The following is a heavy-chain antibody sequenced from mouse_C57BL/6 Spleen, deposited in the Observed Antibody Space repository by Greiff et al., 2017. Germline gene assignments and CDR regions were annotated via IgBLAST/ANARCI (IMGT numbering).Heavy chain of an antibody. V-gene: IGHV5-9-1*02. J-gene: IGHJ2*01. Sequence: EVKLVESGEGLVKPGGSLKLSCAASGFTFSSYAMSWVRQTPEKRLEWVAYISSGGDYIYYADTVKGRFTISRDNARNTLYLQMSSLKSEDTAMYYCTRASEFITTVVFDYWGQGTTLTVSS. CDR2: ISSGGDYI. D-gene: IGHD1-1*01. CDR3: TRASEFITTVVFDY. CDR1: GFTFSSYA.